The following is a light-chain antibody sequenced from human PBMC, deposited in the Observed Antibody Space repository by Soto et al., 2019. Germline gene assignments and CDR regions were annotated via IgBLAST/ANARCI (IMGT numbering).Light chain of an antibody. CDR3: QQYNSYSPT. J-gene: IGKJ1*01. Sequence: DIQMTQSPSTLSASVGDRVTITCRASQSISSWLAWYQQKPGKAPKLLIYDASSLESGVPSRFSGSGSGTEFTLTSISLQPDDFAPYYCQQYNSYSPTFGQGAKVEIK. V-gene: IGKV1-5*01. CDR2: DAS. CDR1: QSISSW.